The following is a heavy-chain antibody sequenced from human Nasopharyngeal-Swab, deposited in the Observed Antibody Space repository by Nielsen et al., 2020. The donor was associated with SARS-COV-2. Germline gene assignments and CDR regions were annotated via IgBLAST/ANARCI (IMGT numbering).Heavy chain of an antibody. Sequence: GGSLTLSCAVSGFTFSSHSMNWVRQAPGKGLEWVSSISSSSSYIYYADSVQGRFTISRDNAKNSLYLQMNSLRAEDTAVYYCAREPTKYNAFDIWGQGTMVTVSS. CDR2: ISSSSSYI. V-gene: IGHV3-21*01. J-gene: IGHJ3*02. CDR3: AREPTKYNAFDI. CDR1: GFTFSSHS. D-gene: IGHD1-1*01.